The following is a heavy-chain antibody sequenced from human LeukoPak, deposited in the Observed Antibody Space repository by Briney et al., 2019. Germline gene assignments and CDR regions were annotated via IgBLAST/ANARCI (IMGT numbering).Heavy chain of an antibody. J-gene: IGHJ4*02. CDR2: ISGSGGST. CDR1: GFTFSSYA. D-gene: IGHD3-3*01. Sequence: GGSLRLSCAASGFTFSSYAMSWVRQAPGKGLEWVSAISGSGGSTYYADSVKGRFTISRDNSKNTLYLQMNILRAEDTAVYYCAKDLIIYDFWSGRYLDYWGQGTLVTVSS. CDR3: AKDLIIYDFWSGRYLDY. V-gene: IGHV3-23*01.